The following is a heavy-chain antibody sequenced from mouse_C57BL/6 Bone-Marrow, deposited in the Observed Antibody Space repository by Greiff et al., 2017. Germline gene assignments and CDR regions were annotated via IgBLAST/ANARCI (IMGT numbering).Heavy chain of an antibody. CDR2: IYPGSGST. Sequence: VQLQQPGAELVKPGASVKMSCKASGYTFTSYWITWVKQRPGQGLEWIGDIYPGSGSTNYNEKFKSKATLTVDTSSSTAYLRLSRRTSEDSAVYYWARPYYSNYWYCDVWGTGTTVTVSS. D-gene: IGHD2-5*01. CDR1: GYTFTSYW. J-gene: IGHJ1*03. V-gene: IGHV1-55*01. CDR3: ARPYYSNYWYCDV.